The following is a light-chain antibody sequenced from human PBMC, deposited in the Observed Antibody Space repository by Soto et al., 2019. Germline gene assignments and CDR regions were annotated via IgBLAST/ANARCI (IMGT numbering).Light chain of an antibody. J-gene: IGKJ1*01. CDR1: QSVITK. V-gene: IGKV3-15*01. CDR3: QQYKEWPTWT. Sequence: EMGMTQSPATRSASPGDRATLSCRASQSVITKLAWYQQKPGQAPRLXXXGASARATGVPARFSGSGSGTEFTLTISSLQSEDFAVYYCQQYKEWPTWTFGQGTKVDIK. CDR2: GAS.